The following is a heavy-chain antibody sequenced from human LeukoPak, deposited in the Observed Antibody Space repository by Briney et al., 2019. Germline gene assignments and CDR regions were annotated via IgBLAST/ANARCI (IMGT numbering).Heavy chain of an antibody. CDR2: INRDGSEK. D-gene: IGHD3-3*01. CDR3: ATYDSWSGYNIAY. J-gene: IGHJ4*02. CDR1: GFTFSSYW. V-gene: IGHV3-7*03. Sequence: GGSLRLSCAASGFTFSSYWMHWVRQAPGKGLEWMTNINRDGSEKNYVDSVKGRFTITRDNAENSLYLQMNSLKVEDTAIYYCATYDSWSGYNIAYWGQGTLVTVSS.